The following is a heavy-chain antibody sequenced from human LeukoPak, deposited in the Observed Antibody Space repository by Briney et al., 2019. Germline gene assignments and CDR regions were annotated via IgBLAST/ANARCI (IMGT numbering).Heavy chain of an antibody. J-gene: IGHJ4*02. CDR3: AFGLMVDAIVGDDY. V-gene: IGHV1-69*05. CDR2: IIPIFGTA. D-gene: IGHD2-8*01. CDR1: GGTFSSYA. Sequence: SVKVSCKASGGTFSSYAISWVRQAPGQGLEWMGRIIPIFGTANYAQKFQGRVTITTDESTSTAYMELSSLRSEDTAVYYCAFGLMVDAIVGDDYWGQGTLVTVSS.